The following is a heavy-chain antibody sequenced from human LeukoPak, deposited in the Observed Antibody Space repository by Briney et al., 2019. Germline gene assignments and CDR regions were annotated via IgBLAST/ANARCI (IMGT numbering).Heavy chain of an antibody. CDR2: ISSDGRST. Sequence: GGPLRLSCAASGFTFSNYWMYWVRQGPGKGLVWVSRISSDGRSTNYADSVKGRFTISRDNAKNTLFLQVNSLRVDDTAVYYCARGRSGNYYDYWGQGTLVTVSS. CDR3: ARGRSGNYYDY. V-gene: IGHV3-74*01. D-gene: IGHD1-26*01. J-gene: IGHJ4*02. CDR1: GFTFSNYW.